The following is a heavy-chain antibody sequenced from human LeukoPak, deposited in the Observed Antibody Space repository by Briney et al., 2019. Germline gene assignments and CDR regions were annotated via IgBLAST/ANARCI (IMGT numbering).Heavy chain of an antibody. CDR1: GDSVSGNRAA. D-gene: IGHD2-21*02. J-gene: IGHJ4*02. CDR3: TRTGASGDR. Sequence: SQTLSLTSAISGDSVSGNRAAWNWIRQSPSRGLELLGRAYYRSKWHNEYAVSVRSRINITPDTSKNQFSLQLNSVTPEDTAVYNCTRTGASGDRWGQGPLVTVSS. CDR2: AYYRSKWHN. V-gene: IGHV6-1*01.